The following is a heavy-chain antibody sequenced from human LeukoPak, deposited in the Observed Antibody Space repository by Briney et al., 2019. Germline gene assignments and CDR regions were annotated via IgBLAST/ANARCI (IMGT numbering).Heavy chain of an antibody. CDR1: GFTFSSYG. CDR2: IWYDGSNK. Sequence: RGSLRLSCAASGFTFSSYGMHWVRQAPGKGLEWVAVIWYDGSNKYYADSVKGRFTISRDNSKNTLYLQMNSLRAEDTAVYYCARDYSSSWYFDYWGQGTLVTVSS. V-gene: IGHV3-33*01. J-gene: IGHJ4*02. CDR3: ARDYSSSWYFDY. D-gene: IGHD6-13*01.